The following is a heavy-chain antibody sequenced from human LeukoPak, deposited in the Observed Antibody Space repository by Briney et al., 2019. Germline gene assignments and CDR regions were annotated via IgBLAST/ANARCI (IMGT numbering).Heavy chain of an antibody. Sequence: GGSLRLSCAASGFTLSSYSMNWVRQAPGKGLEWVSSISSSSSYIYYADSVKGRFTISRDNAKNSLYLQMNSLRAEDTAVYYCARDIVATTSNYYMDVWGKGTTVTVSS. J-gene: IGHJ6*03. D-gene: IGHD5-12*01. CDR2: ISSSSSYI. CDR3: ARDIVATTSNYYMDV. V-gene: IGHV3-21*01. CDR1: GFTLSSYS.